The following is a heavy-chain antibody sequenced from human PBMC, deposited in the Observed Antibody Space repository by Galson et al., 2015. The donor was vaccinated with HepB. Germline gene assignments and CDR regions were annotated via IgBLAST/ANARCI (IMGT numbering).Heavy chain of an antibody. CDR3: ARYHIGAAGSIYWFFDL. D-gene: IGHD6-13*01. CDR1: GFLFSSYA. Sequence: SLRLSCAASGFLFSSYALSWVRQAPGKGLEWVSAISGRTETTYYADSVKGRFTVSRDNSMDTLYLQMNSLRAEDTAIYYCARYHIGAAGSIYWFFDLWGRGTLVTVSS. CDR2: ISGRTETT. J-gene: IGHJ2*01. V-gene: IGHV3-23*01.